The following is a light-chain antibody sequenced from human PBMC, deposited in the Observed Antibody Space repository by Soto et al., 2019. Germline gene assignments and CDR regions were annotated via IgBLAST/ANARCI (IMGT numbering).Light chain of an antibody. CDR2: SNI. J-gene: IGLJ3*02. CDR3: AAWDDSLNGRV. CDR1: SSNIGSNT. Sequence: QSVLTQPPSASGTPGQRVTISCSGSSSNIGSNTVNWYQQLPGTAPKLLIYSNIQRPSGVPDRFSGCKSGTSASLASSGRQSEDEADYYCAAWDDSLNGRVFGGGTKLTVL. V-gene: IGLV1-44*01.